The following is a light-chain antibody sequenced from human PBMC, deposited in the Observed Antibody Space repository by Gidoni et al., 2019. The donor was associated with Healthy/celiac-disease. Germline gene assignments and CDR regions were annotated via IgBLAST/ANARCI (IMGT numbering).Light chain of an antibody. CDR1: SSDVGGYNY. CDR3: CAYAGSYILV. Sequence: SALTQPRSVSGSPGPSATISCTGTSSDVGGYNYVSWYQQHPGKAPKLMIYDVSKRPSGVPDRFSGSKSGNTASLTISGLQAEDEADYYCCAYAGSYILVFGGGTKLTVL. J-gene: IGLJ2*01. V-gene: IGLV2-11*01. CDR2: DVS.